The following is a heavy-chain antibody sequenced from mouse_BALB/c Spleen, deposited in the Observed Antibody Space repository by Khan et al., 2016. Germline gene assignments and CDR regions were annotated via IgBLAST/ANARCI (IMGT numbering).Heavy chain of an antibody. V-gene: IGHV14-4*02. CDR2: IDPENGDT. CDR1: GFNIKDYN. CDR3: NAGGNYVVNYAMDY. Sequence: EVQLQESGAELVRSGASVKLSCTGSGFNIKDYNMHWVKQRPEQGLEWIGWIDPENGDTEYAPKFQGKATMTADTSSNTAYLQFRSLTSEDTAVYYCNAGGNYVVNYAMDYWGQGTSVTVSS. J-gene: IGHJ4*01. D-gene: IGHD2-1*01.